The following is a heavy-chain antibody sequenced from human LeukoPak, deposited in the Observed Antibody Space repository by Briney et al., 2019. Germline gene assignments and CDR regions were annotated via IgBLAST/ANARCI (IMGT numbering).Heavy chain of an antibody. CDR3: ARVMATISMDV. Sequence: PSETLSLTCTVSGGSISSYYWSWIRQPPGKGLEWIGYIYYSGSTNYNPSLKSRVTISVDTSKNQFSLKLSSVTAADTAVYYCARVMATISMDVWGQGTTVTVSS. CDR1: GGSISSYY. D-gene: IGHD5-24*01. CDR2: IYYSGST. V-gene: IGHV4-59*01. J-gene: IGHJ6*02.